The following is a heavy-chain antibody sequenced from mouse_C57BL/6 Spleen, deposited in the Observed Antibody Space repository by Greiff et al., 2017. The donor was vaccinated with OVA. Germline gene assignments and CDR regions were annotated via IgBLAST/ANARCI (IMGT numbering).Heavy chain of an antibody. CDR1: GYTFTSYW. CDR2: MERGSGST. V-gene: IGHV1-55*01. CDR3: AREEVYFDY. J-gene: IGHJ2*01. Sequence: QVQLQQPGAELVKPGASVKMSCKASGYTFTSYWITWGEERCGQGLEWFGDMERGSGSTNYNEKFKSKATLTVDTSSSTAYMQLSSLTSEDSAVYYCAREEVYFDYWGQGTTLTVSS.